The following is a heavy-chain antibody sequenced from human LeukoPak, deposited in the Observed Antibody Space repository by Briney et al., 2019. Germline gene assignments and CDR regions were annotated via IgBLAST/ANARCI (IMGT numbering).Heavy chain of an antibody. CDR2: ITSGGAP. CDR1: GFTFSNYA. Sequence: PGGSLRLSCAASGFTFSNYAVMWVRQAPGQGLEWVSAITSGGAPRYADSVKGRFTISRDNSKNTLYLQMNSLRAEDTAVYYCARGGSFVEYWGQGTLVIVSS. D-gene: IGHD3-10*01. V-gene: IGHV3-23*01. J-gene: IGHJ4*02. CDR3: ARGGSFVEY.